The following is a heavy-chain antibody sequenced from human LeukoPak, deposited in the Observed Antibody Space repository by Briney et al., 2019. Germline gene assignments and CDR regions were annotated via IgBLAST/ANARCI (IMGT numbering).Heavy chain of an antibody. Sequence: PGGSLRLSCAASGFTFSSHWMHWVRQAPGKGLVWVSRINSDGSSTTYADSVKGRFTISRDNAKNTLYLQMNSLRAEDTAVYYCARDRAGGNSRYFDLWGRGTLVTVSS. CDR3: ARDRAGGNSRYFDL. J-gene: IGHJ2*01. V-gene: IGHV3-74*01. CDR1: GFTFSSHW. D-gene: IGHD4-23*01. CDR2: INSDGSST.